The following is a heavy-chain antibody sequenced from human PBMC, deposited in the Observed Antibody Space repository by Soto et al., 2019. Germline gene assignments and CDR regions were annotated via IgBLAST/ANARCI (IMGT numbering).Heavy chain of an antibody. CDR2: SSYNGGT. CDR1: TDSSSFTNSY. D-gene: IGHD3-16*01. Sequence: QLQLQESGPGLVKPSETLSLTCTVSTDSSSFTNSYWGWIRQPPGKGLQWIGSSSYNGGTFYNPSVKGRVAISFDTSKKQAALQVTSVAAADTAVYFFARRRIEVVWGGFDFWGQGSPVPVSS. V-gene: IGHV4-39*01. CDR3: ARRRIEVVWGGFDF. J-gene: IGHJ4*02.